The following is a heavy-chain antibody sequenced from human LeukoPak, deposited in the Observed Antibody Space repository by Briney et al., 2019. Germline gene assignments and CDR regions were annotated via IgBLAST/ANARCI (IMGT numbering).Heavy chain of an antibody. CDR1: GYTFTSYY. D-gene: IGHD3-10*01. J-gene: IGHJ4*02. Sequence: ASVKVSCKASGYTFTSYYMHWVRQAPGQGLEWTGIINPSGGSTSYAQKFQDRVTMTRDTSTSTLYMELSSLRSEDTAVYYCARSTNRPSGSYYRPFDYWGQGTLVTVSS. CDR2: INPSGGST. CDR3: ARSTNRPSGSYYRPFDY. V-gene: IGHV1-46*01.